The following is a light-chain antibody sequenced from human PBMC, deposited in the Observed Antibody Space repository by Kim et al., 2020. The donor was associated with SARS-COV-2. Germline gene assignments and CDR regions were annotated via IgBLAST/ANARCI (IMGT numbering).Light chain of an antibody. V-gene: IGLV1-44*01. Sequence: GQTVTISCSGRRSNVGNKPVTWFQQVPGTAPKLIMSNDNQRPSGVPDRFSASKSGTSASLAISGLQSEDEAVYYCGSWDDSLSGRVFGGGTQLTVL. CDR3: GSWDDSLSGRV. CDR2: NDN. J-gene: IGLJ3*02. CDR1: RSNVGNKP.